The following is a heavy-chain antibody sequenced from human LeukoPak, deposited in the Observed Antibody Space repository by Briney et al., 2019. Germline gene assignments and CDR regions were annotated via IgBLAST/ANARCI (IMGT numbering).Heavy chain of an antibody. Sequence: GGSLRLSCAASGFTFSSYAMSWVRQAPGKGLEWVSAISGSGGSTYYADSVKGRFTISRDNAKNSLYLQMNSLRAEDTAVYYCARDREVGDYINWFDPWGQGTLVTVSS. J-gene: IGHJ5*02. CDR1: GFTFSSYA. V-gene: IGHV3-23*01. CDR2: ISGSGGST. CDR3: ARDREVGDYINWFDP. D-gene: IGHD4-17*01.